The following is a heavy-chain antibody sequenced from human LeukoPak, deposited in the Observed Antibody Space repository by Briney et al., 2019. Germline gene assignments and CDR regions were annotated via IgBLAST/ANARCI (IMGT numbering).Heavy chain of an antibody. CDR1: GYTFTGYY. Sequence: GASVKVSCKASGYTFTGYYMHWVRQAPGQGLEWMGWINPNSGGTNYAQKFQGRVTMTRNTSISTAYMELSSLRSEDTAVYYCARYRGGSRTHNDYWGQGTLVTVSS. CDR2: INPNSGGT. CDR3: ARYRGGSRTHNDY. J-gene: IGHJ4*02. D-gene: IGHD5/OR15-5a*01. V-gene: IGHV1-2*02.